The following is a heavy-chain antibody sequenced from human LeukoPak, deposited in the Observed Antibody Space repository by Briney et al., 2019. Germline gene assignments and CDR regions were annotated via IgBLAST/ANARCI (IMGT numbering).Heavy chain of an antibody. V-gene: IGHV3-53*01. CDR3: ARSAGIAVAGYFDY. CDR2: IYSGGST. Sequence: GGSLRLSCAASGFTVSSNYMSWVRQAPGKGLEWVSVIYSGGSTYYADSVKGRFTISRDNSKNTLYLQMNSLRAEDTAVYYCARSAGIAVAGYFDYWGQGTLVTVSS. J-gene: IGHJ4*02. CDR1: GFTVSSNY. D-gene: IGHD6-19*01.